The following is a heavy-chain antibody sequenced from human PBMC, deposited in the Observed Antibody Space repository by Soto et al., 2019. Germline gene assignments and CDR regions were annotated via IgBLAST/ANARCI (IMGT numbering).Heavy chain of an antibody. D-gene: IGHD3-3*01. Sequence: SPTLSLTCAISGGSVSDDSAASTWIRQSPSRGLEWLGRTYYRSVWNTDYALSVKSLITINVDAARNQFSLRLSSVTPEYTAVYFCPGEKCIGWFIRVLEYWGKRPPVTV. CDR1: GGSVSDDSAA. CDR2: TYYRSVWNT. CDR3: PGEKCIGWFIRVLEY. V-gene: IGHV6-1*01. J-gene: IGHJ1*01.